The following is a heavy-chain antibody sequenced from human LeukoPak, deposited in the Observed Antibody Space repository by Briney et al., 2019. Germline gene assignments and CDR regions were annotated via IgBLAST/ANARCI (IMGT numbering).Heavy chain of an antibody. CDR1: GGTFSSYA. CDR2: IIPIFGTA. D-gene: IGHD1-26*01. CDR3: ASSPPSGSYSGGEAFDI. V-gene: IGHV1-69*05. Sequence: SVKVSCKASGGTFSSYAISWVRQAPGQGLEWMGRIIPIFGTANYAQKFQGRVTITTDESTSTAHMELSSLRSEDTAVYYCASSPPSGSYSGGEAFDIWGQGTMVTVSS. J-gene: IGHJ3*02.